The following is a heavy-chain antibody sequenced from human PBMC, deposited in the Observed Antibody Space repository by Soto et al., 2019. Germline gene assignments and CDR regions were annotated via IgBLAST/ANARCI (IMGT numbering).Heavy chain of an antibody. Sequence: QVQLQQWGAGLLKPSETLSLTYAVYGGSFSGYYWSWIRQPPGKGLEWIGEINHSGSTNYNPSLKSRVTISVDTSKNQFSLKLSSVTAADTAVYYCALEGATEDWGQGTLVTVSS. CDR3: ALEGATED. V-gene: IGHV4-34*01. CDR1: GGSFSGYY. D-gene: IGHD1-26*01. J-gene: IGHJ4*02. CDR2: INHSGST.